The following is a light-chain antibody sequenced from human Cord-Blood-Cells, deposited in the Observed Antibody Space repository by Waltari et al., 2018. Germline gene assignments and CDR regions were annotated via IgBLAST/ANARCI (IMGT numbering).Light chain of an antibody. CDR3: CSYAGSSTLV. CDR2: EVS. Sequence: QSALTQPASVSGSPGQSIPISCTGTSSDVGSYTLVSWYQQHPGKAPKLMIYEVSKRPSGVSNRFSGSKSGNTASLTISGLQAEDEADYYCCSYAGSSTLVFGGGTKLTVL. V-gene: IGLV2-23*02. CDR1: SSDVGSYTL. J-gene: IGLJ2*01.